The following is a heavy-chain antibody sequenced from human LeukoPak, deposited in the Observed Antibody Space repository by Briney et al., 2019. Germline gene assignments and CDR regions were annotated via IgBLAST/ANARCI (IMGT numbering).Heavy chain of an antibody. CDR2: ISYDGSNK. Sequence: GRSLRLSCAASGFTFSSYGMHWVRQAPGKGLEGVAVISYDGSNKYYADSVKGRFTISRDNSKNTLYLQMNSLKTEDTAVYYCAKDVDYYGSGRSDYYYYGMDVWGQGTTVTVSS. CDR3: AKDVDYYGSGRSDYYYYGMDV. J-gene: IGHJ6*02. CDR1: GFTFSSYG. V-gene: IGHV3-30*18. D-gene: IGHD3-10*01.